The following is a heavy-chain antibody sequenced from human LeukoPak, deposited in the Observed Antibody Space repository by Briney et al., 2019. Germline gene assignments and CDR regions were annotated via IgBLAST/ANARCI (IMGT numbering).Heavy chain of an antibody. J-gene: IGHJ4*02. Sequence: SETLSLTCTVSGGSISSYYWSWIRQPAGKGLEWIGRIYTSGSTNYNPSLKSRVTISVDTSKNQFSLTLSSVTAADTAVYYCARGQKYRNGYTVTELGSGYFDYWGQGTLVTVSS. D-gene: IGHD5-18*01. CDR1: GGSISSYY. CDR3: ARGQKYRNGYTVTELGSGYFDY. V-gene: IGHV4-4*07. CDR2: IYTSGST.